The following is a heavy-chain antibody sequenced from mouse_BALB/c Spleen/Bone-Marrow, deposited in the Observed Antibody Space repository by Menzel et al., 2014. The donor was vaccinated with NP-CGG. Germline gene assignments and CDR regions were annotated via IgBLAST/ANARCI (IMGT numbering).Heavy chain of an antibody. D-gene: IGHD2-4*01. CDR2: INVSGDTT. J-gene: IGHJ3*01. CDR3: ARGYDYSSWFAY. V-gene: IGHV5-6-3*01. Sequence: VQLQQSGGGLAQPGGSLKLSCAASGFTFSSYGMSWVRQTPDKRLEMIATINVSGDTTYHPDSVKGRFTISRDNVKNTLYLQMSSLKSEDTAMYYCARGYDYSSWFAYWSQGTLVTVSA. CDR1: GFTFSSYG.